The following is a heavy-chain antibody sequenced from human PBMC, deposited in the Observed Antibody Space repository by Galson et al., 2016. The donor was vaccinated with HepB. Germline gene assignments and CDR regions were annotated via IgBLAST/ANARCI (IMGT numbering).Heavy chain of an antibody. Sequence: SLRLSCAASGFTFSTYEMNWVRQAPGKGLEWVSYISGSGNNIYYADSMRGRFTISRDNAKNSLYLQMHSLRAEDTAVYYCAGPITLAPPVKLAEYDASDVWGQGTMVTVSS. CDR2: ISGSGNNI. J-gene: IGHJ3*01. CDR3: AGPITLAPPVKLAEYDASDV. CDR1: GFTFSTYE. V-gene: IGHV3-48*03. D-gene: IGHD5-24*01.